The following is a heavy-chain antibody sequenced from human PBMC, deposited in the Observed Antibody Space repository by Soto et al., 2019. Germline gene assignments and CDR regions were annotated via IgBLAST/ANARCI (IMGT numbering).Heavy chain of an antibody. V-gene: IGHV3-30*18. CDR2: ISYDGSNK. J-gene: IGHJ4*02. CDR1: GFTFSSYG. CDR3: AKKLGMVVLVY. D-gene: IGHD2-15*01. Sequence: QVQLVESGGGVVQPGRSLRLSCAASGFTFSSYGMYWVRRAPGKGLEWVTVISYDGSNKYYADSVKGRFTISKSITKDNLDLQMHRSRPEDKAMYDCAKKLGMVVLVYWGQGTLVTVSS.